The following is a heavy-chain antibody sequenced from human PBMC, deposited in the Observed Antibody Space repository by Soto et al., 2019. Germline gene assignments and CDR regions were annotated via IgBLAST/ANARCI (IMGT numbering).Heavy chain of an antibody. J-gene: IGHJ6*02. Sequence: ASVKVSCKASGYTFTGYYMHWVRQAPGQGLEWMGWINPNSGGTNYAQKFQGWVTMTRDTSISTAYMELSRLRSDDTAVYYCASGTGHGSGSYFTYGMDVWGQGTTVTVSS. V-gene: IGHV1-2*04. CDR1: GYTFTGYY. CDR3: ASGTGHGSGSYFTYGMDV. CDR2: INPNSGGT. D-gene: IGHD3-10*01.